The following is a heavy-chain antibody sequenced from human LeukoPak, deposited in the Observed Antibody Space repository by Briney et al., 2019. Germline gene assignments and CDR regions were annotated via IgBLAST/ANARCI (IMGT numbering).Heavy chain of an antibody. J-gene: IGHJ4*02. V-gene: IGHV3-33*06. CDR1: GFTFSSYG. Sequence: GGSLRLSCAASGFTFSSYGMHWVRQAPGRGLEWVAVIWYDGSNKYYADSVKGRFTISRDNFKNTLYLQMNSLRAEDTAVYYCAKDGQDIVVVPAAMTYFDYWGQGTLVTVSS. CDR3: AKDGQDIVVVPAAMTYFDY. CDR2: IWYDGSNK. D-gene: IGHD2-2*01.